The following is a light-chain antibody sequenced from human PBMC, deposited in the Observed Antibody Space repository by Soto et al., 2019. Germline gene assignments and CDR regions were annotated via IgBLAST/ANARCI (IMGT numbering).Light chain of an antibody. CDR1: SSNIGSNT. J-gene: IGLJ3*02. Sequence: QSVLTQPRSASGTPGQRVTISCSGSSSNIGSNTVNWYQQLPGTAPKLLLSNNNQRPSGVPDRFSGSKSGTSASLAISGLQSEDEATYYCAAWDDSLNGRVFGGGTKVTVL. V-gene: IGLV1-44*01. CDR2: NNN. CDR3: AAWDDSLNGRV.